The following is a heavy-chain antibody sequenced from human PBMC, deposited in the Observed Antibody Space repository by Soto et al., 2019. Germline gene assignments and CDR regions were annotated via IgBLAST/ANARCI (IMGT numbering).Heavy chain of an antibody. CDR3: ALDGERGIPANWFDP. CDR1: GGSISSGDYS. CDR2: IYYSVST. D-gene: IGHD3-10*01. J-gene: IGHJ5*02. Sequence: SETLSLTCTVSGGSISSGDYSCSWIRQPPGKGLEWIGYIYYSVSTYYNPSLKSRVTISVDTSKNQFSLKLSSVTAAATAVYYCALDGERGIPANWFDPWAQGTLVTVSS. V-gene: IGHV4-30-4*01.